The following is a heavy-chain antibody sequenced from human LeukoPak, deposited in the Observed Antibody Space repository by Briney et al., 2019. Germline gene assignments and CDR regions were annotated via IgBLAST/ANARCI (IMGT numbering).Heavy chain of an antibody. J-gene: IGHJ4*02. CDR1: GGSIGSYY. CDR3: ARDGVAGGFDY. CDR2: IHYSGST. Sequence: SETLSLTCTVSGGSIGSYYWNWIRQAAGKGLEWIGYIHYSGSTNHNSSLKSRVTLSVDTSRNQYSLKLSSVTAADTAVYYCARDGVAGGFDYWGQGTLVTVSS. D-gene: IGHD6-19*01. V-gene: IGHV4-59*01.